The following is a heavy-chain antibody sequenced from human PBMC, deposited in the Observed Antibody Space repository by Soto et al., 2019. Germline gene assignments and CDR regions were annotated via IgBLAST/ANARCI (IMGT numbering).Heavy chain of an antibody. J-gene: IGHJ4*02. V-gene: IGHV3-49*03. CDR2: IRSKAYGGTT. Sequence: GGSLRLSCTASGLTFGDYAMSWFRQAPGKGLEWVGFIRSKAYGGTTEYAASVKGRFTISRDDSKSIAYLQMNSLKTEDTAVYYCTREKGRYCSGGSCYEMPDYWGQGTLVTVPQ. CDR3: TREKGRYCSGGSCYEMPDY. D-gene: IGHD2-15*01. CDR1: GLTFGDYA.